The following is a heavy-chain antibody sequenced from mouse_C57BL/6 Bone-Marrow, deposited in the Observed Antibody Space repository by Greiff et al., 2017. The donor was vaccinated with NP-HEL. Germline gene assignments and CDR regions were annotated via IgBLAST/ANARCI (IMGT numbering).Heavy chain of an antibody. J-gene: IGHJ2*01. V-gene: IGHV1-47*01. D-gene: IGHD2-5*01. CDR2: FHPYNDDT. CDR1: GYTFTTYP. CDR3: ARGSNYWYYFDY. Sequence: QVQLQQSGAELVKPGASVKMSCKASGYTFTTYPIEWVKQNPGKSLEWIGNFHPYNDDTEYNEKFKNKATLTVEKSSSTVYLELSRLTSDDSSVYDCARGSNYWYYFDYWGQGTTLTVSA.